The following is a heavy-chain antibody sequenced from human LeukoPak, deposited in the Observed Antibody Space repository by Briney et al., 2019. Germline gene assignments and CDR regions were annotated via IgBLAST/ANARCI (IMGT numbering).Heavy chain of an antibody. J-gene: IGHJ4*02. D-gene: IGHD3-22*01. CDR2: INAGNGNT. CDR1: GYTFTSYA. CDR3: ARGGEYYDSSGYYGY. Sequence: ASVKVSCKASGYTFTSYAMHWVRQAPGQRLEWMGWINAGNGNTKYSQKFQGRVTITRDTSASTAYMELSSLRSEDTAVYYCARGGEYYDSSGYYGYWGQGTLVTVSS. V-gene: IGHV1-3*01.